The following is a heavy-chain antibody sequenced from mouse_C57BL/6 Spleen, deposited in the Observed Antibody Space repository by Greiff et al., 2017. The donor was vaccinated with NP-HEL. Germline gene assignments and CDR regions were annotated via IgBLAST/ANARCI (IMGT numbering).Heavy chain of an antibody. V-gene: IGHV1-72*01. J-gene: IGHJ4*01. D-gene: IGHD2-1*01. CDR3: ARGDYGTHYAMDY. CDR2: IDPNSVGT. Sequence: LQQPGAELVKPGASVKLSCKASGYTFTSYWMHWVTQRPVRGLEWIGRIDPNSVGTKYNETFKSQATLTVDKPSSTAYMQLSSRTSEDSAVYYCARGDYGTHYAMDYWGQGTSVTVSS. CDR1: GYTFTSYW.